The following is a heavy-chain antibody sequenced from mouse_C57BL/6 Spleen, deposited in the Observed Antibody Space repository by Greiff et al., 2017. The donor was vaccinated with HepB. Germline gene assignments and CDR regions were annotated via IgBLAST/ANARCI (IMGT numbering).Heavy chain of an antibody. V-gene: IGHV1-15*01. CDR1: GYTFTDYE. D-gene: IGHD2-4*01. J-gene: IGHJ2*01. CDR3: TRSEDYDGDY. CDR2: IDPETGGT. Sequence: VQVVESGAELVRPGASVTLSCKASGYTFTDYEMHWVKQTPVHGLEWIGAIDPETGGTAYNQKFKGKAILTADKSSSTAYMELRSLTSEDSAVYYCTRSEDYDGDYWGQGTTLTVSS.